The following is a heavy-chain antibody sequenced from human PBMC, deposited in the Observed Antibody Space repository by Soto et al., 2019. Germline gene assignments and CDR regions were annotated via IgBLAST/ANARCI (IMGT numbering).Heavy chain of an antibody. CDR1: GCSISSGGYY. J-gene: IGHJ5*02. V-gene: IGHV4-31*03. Sequence: PSETLSLTCTVSGCSISSGGYYWSWIRQHPGKGLEWIGYIYYSGSTYYNPSLKSRVTISVDTSKNQFSLKLSSVTAADTAVYYCASSSRITGITGWFDPWGQGTLVTVSS. CDR3: ASSSRITGITGWFDP. CDR2: IYYSGST. D-gene: IGHD1-20*01.